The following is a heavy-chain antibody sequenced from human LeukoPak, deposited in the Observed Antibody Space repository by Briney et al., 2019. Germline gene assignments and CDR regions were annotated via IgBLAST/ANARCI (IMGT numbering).Heavy chain of an antibody. J-gene: IGHJ4*02. Sequence: GSLRLSCAASGFTFSSYWMSWIRQPPGRGLEWIGEINHSGSTNYNPSLKSRVTISVDTSKNQFSLKLSSVTAADTAVYYCARGRARPGIDYWGQGTLVTVSS. D-gene: IGHD6-6*01. CDR1: GFTFSSYW. V-gene: IGHV4-34*01. CDR3: ARGRARPGIDY. CDR2: INHSGST.